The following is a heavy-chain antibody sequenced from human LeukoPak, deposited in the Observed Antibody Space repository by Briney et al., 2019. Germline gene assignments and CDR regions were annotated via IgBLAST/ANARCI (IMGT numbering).Heavy chain of an antibody. CDR1: GCTFTSYD. CDR2: MNPNSGNT. D-gene: IGHD3-9*01. CDR3: ARGGSYYDILTGYDY. J-gene: IGHJ4*02. V-gene: IGHV1-8*01. Sequence: ASVKVSCKASGCTFTSYDINWVRQATGQGLEWMGWMNPNSGNTGYAQKFQGRVTMTRNTSISTAYVELSSLRSEDTAVYYCARGGSYYDILTGYDYWGQGTLVTVSS.